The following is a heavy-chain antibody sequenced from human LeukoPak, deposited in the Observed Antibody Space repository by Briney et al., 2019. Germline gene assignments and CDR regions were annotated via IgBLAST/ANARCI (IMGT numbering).Heavy chain of an antibody. D-gene: IGHD3-10*01. Sequence: ASVKVSCKASGYTFTGYYMHWVRQAPGQGLEWMGWINPNSGGTNYAQKFQGRVTMTRDTSISTAYMELSRLRSDDTAVYYCARASPLWFGELSLDYWGQGTLVTVSS. CDR2: INPNSGGT. CDR1: GYTFTGYY. J-gene: IGHJ4*02. V-gene: IGHV1-2*02. CDR3: ARASPLWFGELSLDY.